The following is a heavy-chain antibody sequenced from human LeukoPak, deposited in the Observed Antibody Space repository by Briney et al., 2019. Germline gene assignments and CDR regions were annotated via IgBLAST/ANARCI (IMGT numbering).Heavy chain of an antibody. CDR2: MNPNSGNT. J-gene: IGHJ5*02. CDR3: ARAPRITMVRGVFYWFDP. CDR1: GYTFTSYD. D-gene: IGHD3-10*01. V-gene: IGHV1-8*03. Sequence: GASVKVSCKASGYTFTSYDINWVRQATGQGLEWMGWMNPNSGNTGYAQKFQGRVTITRNTSISTAYMELSSLRSEDTAVYYCARAPRITMVRGVFYWFDPWGQGTLVTVSS.